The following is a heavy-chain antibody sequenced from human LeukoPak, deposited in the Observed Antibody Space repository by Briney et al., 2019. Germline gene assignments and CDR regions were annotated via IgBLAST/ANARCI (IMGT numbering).Heavy chain of an antibody. D-gene: IGHD7-27*01. CDR1: GFTLSSYE. V-gene: IGHV3-48*03. CDR3: ARTISALGNYFDS. CDR2: TSRSGSAM. Sequence: GGSLRLSCAASGFTLSSYEMNWVRQAPGKGLEWVSYTSRSGSAMYYADSVKGRFTISRDNAKNSLYLQMNSLRAEDTAVYYCARTISALGNYFDSWGQGTLVTVSS. J-gene: IGHJ4*02.